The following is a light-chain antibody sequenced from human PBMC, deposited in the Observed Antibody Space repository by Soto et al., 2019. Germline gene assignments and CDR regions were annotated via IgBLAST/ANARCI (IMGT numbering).Light chain of an antibody. CDR3: QSYDDNNQV. CDR1: SGTIASNY. V-gene: IGLV6-57*04. Sequence: FMLTQPHSVSESPGKTVTISCTRSSGTIASNYVQWYQQRPGSAPNMVIYEDNQRPSGVPDRFSGSIDSSSNSASLTISGLKTEDEADYYCQSYDDNNQVFGGGTKVTVL. CDR2: EDN. J-gene: IGLJ2*01.